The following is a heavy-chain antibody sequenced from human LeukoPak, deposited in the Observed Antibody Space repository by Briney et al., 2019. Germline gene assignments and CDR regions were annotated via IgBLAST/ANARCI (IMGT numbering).Heavy chain of an antibody. D-gene: IGHD3-9*01. CDR2: IYTSGST. V-gene: IGHV4-61*02. J-gene: IGHJ4*02. Sequence: SQTLSLTCTVSGGSISSGSYYWSWIRQPAGKGLEWIGRIYTSGSTNYNPSLRSRVTISVDTSKNQFSLKLSSVTAADTAVYYCAATIDYYFDYWGQGTLVTVSS. CDR1: GGSISSGSYY. CDR3: AATIDYYFDY.